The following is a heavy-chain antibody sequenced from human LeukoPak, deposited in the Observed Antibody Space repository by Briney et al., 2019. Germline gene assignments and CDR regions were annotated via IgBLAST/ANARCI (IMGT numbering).Heavy chain of an antibody. D-gene: IGHD2-2*01. CDR2: IKQDGSEK. J-gene: IGHJ6*03. CDR3: ARRRRGGYCSSTSCSRYYYYYYMDV. CDR1: GFTFSSYW. V-gene: IGHV3-7*01. Sequence: PGGSLRLSCAASGFTFSSYWMSWVRQAPGKGLEWVANIKQDGSEKYYVDSVKGRFTISRDNAKNSLYLQMNSLRAEDTAVYYCARRRRGGYCSSTSCSRYYYYYYMDVWGKGTTVTVSS.